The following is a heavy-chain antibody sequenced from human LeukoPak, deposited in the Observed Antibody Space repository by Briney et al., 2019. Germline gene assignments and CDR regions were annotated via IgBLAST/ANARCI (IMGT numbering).Heavy chain of an antibody. Sequence: SVKVSCKASGGTFSSYVISWVRQAPGQGLEWMGRIIPIFGIANYAQKFQGRVTITADKSTSTAYMELSSLRSEDTAVYYCARDMISVLDYWGQGTLVTVSS. D-gene: IGHD3-16*01. CDR1: GGTFSSYV. CDR2: IIPIFGIA. CDR3: ARDMISVLDY. J-gene: IGHJ4*02. V-gene: IGHV1-69*04.